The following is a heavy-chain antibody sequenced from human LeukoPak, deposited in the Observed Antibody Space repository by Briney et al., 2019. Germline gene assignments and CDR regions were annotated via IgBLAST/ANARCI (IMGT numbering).Heavy chain of an antibody. V-gene: IGHV4-39*01. J-gene: IGHJ4*02. CDR1: GGSIRSSSYY. CDR2: IYYSGST. Sequence: SETLSLNCTVSGGSIRSSSYYWGWIRQPPGKGLEWIGSIYYSGSTYYNPSLKRRVTISVDTSKNQFSLKLSSVTAADTAVYYCARLLRVVVPAAFPDYWGQGTLVTVSS. D-gene: IGHD2-2*01. CDR3: ARLLRVVVPAAFPDY.